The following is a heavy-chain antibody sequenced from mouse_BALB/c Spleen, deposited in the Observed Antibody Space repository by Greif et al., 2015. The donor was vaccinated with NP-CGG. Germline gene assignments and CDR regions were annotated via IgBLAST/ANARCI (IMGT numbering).Heavy chain of an antibody. CDR3: TRGEYGYYYAMDY. CDR1: GYTFTSYY. Sequence: QVQLQQSGAELVKPGASVKLSCKASGYTFTSYYMYWVKQRPGQGLEWIGGINPSNGGTNFNEKFKSKATLTVDKSSSTAYMQLSSLTSEDSAVYYCTRGEYGYYYAMDYWGQGTSVTVSS. J-gene: IGHJ4*01. CDR2: INPSNGGT. V-gene: IGHV1S81*02. D-gene: IGHD2-2*01.